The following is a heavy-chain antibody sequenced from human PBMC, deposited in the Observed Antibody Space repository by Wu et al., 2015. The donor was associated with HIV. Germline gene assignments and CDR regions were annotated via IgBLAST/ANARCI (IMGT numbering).Heavy chain of an antibody. J-gene: IGHJ5*01. CDR1: GYTFTGYY. CDR2: INPNSGGT. V-gene: IGHV1-2*02. Sequence: QVQLVQSGAEVKKPGASVKVSCKASGYTFTGYYMHWVRQAPGQGLEWMGWINPNSGGTNYAQKFQGRVTMTRDTSISTAYMELSRLRSDDTAVYYCARGLGGRXRXASYRYLGGRKDWSTVRPPREGCDS. CDR3: ARGLGGRXRXASYRYLGGRKDWSTVRPPREGCDS. D-gene: IGHD3/OR15-3a*01.